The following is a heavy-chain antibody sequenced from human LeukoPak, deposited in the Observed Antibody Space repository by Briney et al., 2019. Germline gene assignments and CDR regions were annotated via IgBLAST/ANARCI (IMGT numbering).Heavy chain of an antibody. Sequence: PSQTLSLTCTVSGGSLSSGDYYWSWLRQPPGKGLEWIGYIYYSGSTYYNPSLKSRVTISVDTSKNQFSLKLSSVTAADTAVYYCARDHGDIVVADAFDIWGQGTMVTVSS. CDR2: IYYSGST. J-gene: IGHJ3*02. CDR3: ARDHGDIVVADAFDI. V-gene: IGHV4-30-4*01. D-gene: IGHD2-15*01. CDR1: GGSLSSGDYY.